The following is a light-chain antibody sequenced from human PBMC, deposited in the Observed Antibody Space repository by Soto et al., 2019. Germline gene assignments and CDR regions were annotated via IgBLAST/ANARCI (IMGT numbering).Light chain of an antibody. J-gene: IGKJ1*01. CDR2: DAS. CDR1: QSVSSY. Sequence: EIVLTQSPATLSLSPGERATLSCRASQSVSSYLAWYQQKPGQAPRLLIYDASNRATGIPDRFSGSGSGTDFTLTISRLEPEDFAVYYCQQYGSSPPETFGQGTKVNIK. V-gene: IGKV3-20*01. CDR3: QQYGSSPPET.